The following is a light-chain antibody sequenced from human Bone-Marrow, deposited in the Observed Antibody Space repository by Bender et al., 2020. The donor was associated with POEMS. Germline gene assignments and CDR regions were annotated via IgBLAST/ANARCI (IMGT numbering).Light chain of an antibody. J-gene: IGLJ3*02. CDR1: SSDIGTDY. CDR2: RNN. CDR3: CSYAGSYTFNWV. Sequence: QSVLTQPPSVSGAPGQRVSISCSASSSDIGTDYVYWYRHLPGTAPKLLIYRNNQRPSGVPDRFSGSKSGYTASLTISGLQAEDGADYYCCSYAGSYTFNWVFGGGTKLTVL. V-gene: IGLV1-47*01.